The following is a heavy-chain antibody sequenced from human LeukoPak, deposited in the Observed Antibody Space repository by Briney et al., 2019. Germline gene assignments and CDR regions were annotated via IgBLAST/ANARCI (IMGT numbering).Heavy chain of an antibody. D-gene: IGHD6-19*01. CDR1: GGSISSYY. J-gene: IGHJ4*02. CDR2: IYTSGST. CDR3: ARASSVADHQYYFGY. Sequence: NPSETLSLTCTVSGGSISSYYWSLIRQPAGKGLEWIGRIYTSGSTNYNPSLKSRVTMSVDTSKNQFSLKLSSVTAADTAVYYCARASSVADHQYYFGYWGQGTLVTVSS. V-gene: IGHV4-4*07.